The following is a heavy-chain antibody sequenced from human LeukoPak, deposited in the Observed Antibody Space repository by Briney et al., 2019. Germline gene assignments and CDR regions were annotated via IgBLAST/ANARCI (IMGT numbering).Heavy chain of an antibody. CDR3: ARGRYCSSTSCYEVVDY. V-gene: IGHV1-8*01. CDR1: GYTYTSYD. D-gene: IGHD2-2*01. J-gene: IGHJ4*02. Sequence: ASVKVSCKASGYTYTSYDINWVRQATGQGLEWMGWMNPNRGNTGYAQKFQDRVTMTRNTSISTAYMELSSLRSEDTAVYYCARGRYCSSTSCYEVVDYWGQGTLVTVSS. CDR2: MNPNRGNT.